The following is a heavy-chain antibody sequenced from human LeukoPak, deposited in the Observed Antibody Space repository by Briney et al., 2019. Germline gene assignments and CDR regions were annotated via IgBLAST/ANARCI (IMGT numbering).Heavy chain of an antibody. V-gene: IGHV4-38-2*02. Sequence: SETLSLTCTVSGYSISSGYYWGWIRQPPGKGLEWIGSIYHSGSTYYNPSLKSRVTISVDTSKNQFSLKLSSVTAADTAVYYCARDRSSSWSAIHWFDPWGQGTLVTVSS. D-gene: IGHD6-13*01. CDR1: GYSISSGYY. J-gene: IGHJ5*02. CDR2: IYHSGST. CDR3: ARDRSSSWSAIHWFDP.